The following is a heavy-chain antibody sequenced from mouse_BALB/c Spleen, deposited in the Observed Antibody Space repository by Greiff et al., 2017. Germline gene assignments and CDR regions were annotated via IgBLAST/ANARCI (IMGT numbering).Heavy chain of an antibody. Sequence: QVQLKESGAELARPGASVKLSCKASGYTFTSYWMQWVKQRPGQGLEWIGAIYPGDGDTRYTQKFKGKATLTADKSSSTAYMQLSSLASEDSAVYYCARAVPVHFDYWGQGTTLTVSS. CDR3: ARAVPVHFDY. V-gene: IGHV1-87*01. J-gene: IGHJ2*01. CDR2: IYPGDGDT. CDR1: GYTFTSYW.